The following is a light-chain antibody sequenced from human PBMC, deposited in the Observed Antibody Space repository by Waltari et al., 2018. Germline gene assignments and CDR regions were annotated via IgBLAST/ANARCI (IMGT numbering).Light chain of an antibody. Sequence: EIVMTQSPATLSVSPGERATLSCRASQSISSTLAWDQQKPGQAPRLLIYDASTRATGSPARFSGSGSGTEFTLTISSLQSEDFAVYYCQQYYNWPRLTFGGGTKVEIK. CDR3: QQYYNWPRLT. J-gene: IGKJ4*01. CDR2: DAS. V-gene: IGKV3-15*01. CDR1: QSISST.